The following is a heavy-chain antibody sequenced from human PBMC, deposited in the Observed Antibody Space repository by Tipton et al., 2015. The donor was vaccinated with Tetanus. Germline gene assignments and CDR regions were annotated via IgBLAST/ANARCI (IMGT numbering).Heavy chain of an antibody. V-gene: IGHV4-59*12. CDR2: IYYSGST. CDR1: GGSISSYY. CDR3: ARDPSGGVRYFDY. Sequence: TLSLTCTVSGGSISSYYWGWIRQPPGKGLEWIGYIYYSGSTNYNPSLKSRVTISVDTSKNQFSLKLSSVTAADTAVYYCARDPSGGVRYFDYWGQGTLVTVSS. D-gene: IGHD2-8*01. J-gene: IGHJ4*02.